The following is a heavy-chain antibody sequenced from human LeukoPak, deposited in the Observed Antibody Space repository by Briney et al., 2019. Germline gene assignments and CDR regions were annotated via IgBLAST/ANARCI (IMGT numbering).Heavy chain of an antibody. J-gene: IGHJ4*02. CDR1: GFTFDDYA. V-gene: IGHV3-43*02. Sequence: GGSLRLSCAASGFTFDDYAVHWVRQAPGRGLEWVSLISADYSNTYYADSVKGRFTVSRDNIKNSLYLHLNSLRTEDTALYYCAKDMGDINQSDLALGVDYWGQGTLVTVSS. CDR2: ISADYSNT. D-gene: IGHD3-16*01. CDR3: AKDMGDINQSDLALGVDY.